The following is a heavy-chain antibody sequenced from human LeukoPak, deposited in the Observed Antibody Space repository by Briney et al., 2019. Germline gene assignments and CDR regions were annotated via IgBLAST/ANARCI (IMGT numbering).Heavy chain of an antibody. CDR2: IYYSGST. CDR1: GGSISSYY. J-gene: IGHJ4*02. CDR3: ARDGPYDSSGPFDY. V-gene: IGHV4-59*01. D-gene: IGHD3-22*01. Sequence: SETLSLTCTVSGGSISSYYWSWIRQPPGKGLEWIGYIYYSGSTNYNPSLKSRVTISVDTSKNQFSLKLSSVTAADTAVYYCARDGPYDSSGPFDYWGQGTLVTVSS.